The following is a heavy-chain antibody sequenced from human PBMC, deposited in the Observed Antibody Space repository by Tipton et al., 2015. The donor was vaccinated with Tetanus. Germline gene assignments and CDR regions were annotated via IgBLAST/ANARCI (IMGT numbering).Heavy chain of an antibody. CDR2: IYYSGST. Sequence: TLSLTYTVSGCSISSYYWSWIRQPPGKGLEWIGYIYYSGSTNYNPSLKSRVNISVDTSKNQFSLKLSSVTAADTAVYYCASAHCDFWSGYLIWFGPWGQGTLVTVSS. CDR1: GCSISSYY. D-gene: IGHD3-3*01. J-gene: IGHJ5*02. CDR3: ASAHCDFWSGYLIWFGP. V-gene: IGHV4-59*08.